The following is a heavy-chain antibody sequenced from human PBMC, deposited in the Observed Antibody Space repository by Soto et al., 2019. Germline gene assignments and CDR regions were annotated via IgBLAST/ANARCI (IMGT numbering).Heavy chain of an antibody. V-gene: IGHV3-30-3*01. J-gene: IGHJ4*02. CDR2: ISYDGSNK. D-gene: IGHD4-17*01. CDR1: GFTFSSYA. Sequence: QVQLVESGGGVVQPGRSLRLSCVASGFTFSSYAMHWVRQAPGKGLEWVAVISYDGSNKYYADSVKGRFTISRDNSKNTLYLQMNSLRAEDTAVYYCARDLAYGDYVDYWGQGTLVTVSS. CDR3: ARDLAYGDYVDY.